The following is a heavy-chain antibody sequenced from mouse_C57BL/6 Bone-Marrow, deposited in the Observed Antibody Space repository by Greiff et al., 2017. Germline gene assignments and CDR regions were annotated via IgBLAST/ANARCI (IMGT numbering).Heavy chain of an antibody. CDR3: ARGDYSKRYFDV. Sequence: VQLKQSGAELARPGASVKLSCKASGYTFTSSGISWVKQSNGKSLAWIGVINPNYGTTSYNQKFKGKATLTVDQSSSTAYMQLNSLTSEDAAVYYCARGDYSKRYFDVWGTGTTVTVSS. CDR2: INPNYGTT. J-gene: IGHJ1*03. D-gene: IGHD2-5*01. V-gene: IGHV1-39*01. CDR1: GYTFTSSG.